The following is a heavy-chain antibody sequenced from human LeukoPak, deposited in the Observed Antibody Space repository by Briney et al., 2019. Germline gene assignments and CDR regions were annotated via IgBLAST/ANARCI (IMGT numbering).Heavy chain of an antibody. CDR3: ARGPPSGSYLIDY. D-gene: IGHD1-26*01. CDR1: GGTFRSYA. V-gene: IGHV1-69*13. Sequence: SVKVSCKASGGTFRSYAISWVRQAPRQGLEWMGGIIPIFGTANYAQKFQGRVTITADESTSTAYMELSSLRSEDTAVYYCARGPPSGSYLIDYWGQGTLVTVSS. CDR2: IIPIFGTA. J-gene: IGHJ4*02.